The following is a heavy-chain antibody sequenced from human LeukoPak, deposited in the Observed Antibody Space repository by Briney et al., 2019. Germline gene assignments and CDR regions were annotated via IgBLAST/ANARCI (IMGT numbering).Heavy chain of an antibody. J-gene: IGHJ3*02. CDR3: AGAVTYYDILTGYNGAFDI. D-gene: IGHD3-9*01. V-gene: IGHV1-46*01. Sequence: ASVKVSCKASRYTFTSYYMHWVRQAPGQGLEWMGIINPSGGSTSYAQKFQGRVTMTRDTSTSTVYMELSSLKSEDTAVYYCAGAVTYYDILTGYNGAFDIWGQGTMVTVSS. CDR1: RYTFTSYY. CDR2: INPSGGST.